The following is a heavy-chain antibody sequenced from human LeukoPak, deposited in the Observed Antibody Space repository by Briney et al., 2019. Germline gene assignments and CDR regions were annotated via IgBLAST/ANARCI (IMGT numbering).Heavy chain of an antibody. V-gene: IGHV3-23*01. Sequence: PGGSLRLSCAASGFTFSSYAMSWVRQAPGKGLEWVSAISGSGGSTYYADSVKGRFTISRDNSKNTLYLQMNSLRAEDTALYYCAKDLYDGYYDSSGYYGGFDYWGQGTLVTVSS. D-gene: IGHD3-22*01. J-gene: IGHJ4*02. CDR3: AKDLYDGYYDSSGYYGGFDY. CDR2: ISGSGGST. CDR1: GFTFSSYA.